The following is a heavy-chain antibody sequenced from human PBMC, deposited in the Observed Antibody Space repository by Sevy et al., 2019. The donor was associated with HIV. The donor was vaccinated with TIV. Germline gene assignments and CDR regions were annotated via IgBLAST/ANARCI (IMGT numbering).Heavy chain of an antibody. CDR2: ISYDGSNK. J-gene: IGHJ4*02. Sequence: GGSLRLSCAASGFTFSNYAMHWVRQAPGKGLEWVAVISYDGSNKYYADSVKGRFTISRDNSKNTLYLQMNSLRAEDTAVYYCAKDRVSGTYYTGDFDYWGQRTLVTVSS. V-gene: IGHV3-30*04. D-gene: IGHD3-10*01. CDR1: GFTFSNYA. CDR3: AKDRVSGTYYTGDFDY.